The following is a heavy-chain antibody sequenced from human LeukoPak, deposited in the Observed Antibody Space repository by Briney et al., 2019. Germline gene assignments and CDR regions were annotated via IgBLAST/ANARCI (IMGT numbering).Heavy chain of an antibody. Sequence: PSETLSLTRTVSVGSMRRNSFYGGWIRQPPGKGLEWVGYINYGGHTNFNPSGKGPVSLSVGLSKNRFSLNLTSVTASGTALSFRARTHLDSLAWFDPGGQG. D-gene: IGHD2-15*01. CDR2: INYGGHT. V-gene: IGHV4-39*07. CDR1: VGSMRRNSFY. CDR3: ARTHLDSLAWFDP. J-gene: IGHJ5*02.